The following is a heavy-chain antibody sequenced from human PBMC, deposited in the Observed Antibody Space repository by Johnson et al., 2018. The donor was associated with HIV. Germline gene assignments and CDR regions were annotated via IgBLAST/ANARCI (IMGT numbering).Heavy chain of an antibody. CDR3: ARGLGSRSAFDI. Sequence: VQLVESGGGLVQSGGSLRLSCGASGFSVSNTYMNWVRQAPGQGLEWVSVIYSGGSTYYADSVRGRFTISRDNSKNTLYLQMNSVRAEDTAVYYCARGLGSRSAFDIWGQGTMVTVSS. V-gene: IGHV3-66*01. D-gene: IGHD2-2*01. CDR2: IYSGGST. J-gene: IGHJ3*02. CDR1: GFSVSNTY.